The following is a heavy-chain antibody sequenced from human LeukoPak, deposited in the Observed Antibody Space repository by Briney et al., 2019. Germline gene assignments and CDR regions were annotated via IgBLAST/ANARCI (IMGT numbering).Heavy chain of an antibody. CDR3: ARDHVYYYGSGSYYPQPFDY. CDR2: IYHSGST. CDR1: GYSISSGYY. J-gene: IGHJ4*02. V-gene: IGHV4-38-2*02. D-gene: IGHD3-10*01. Sequence: SETLSLTCAVSGYSISSGYYWGWIRQPPGKGLEWIGSIYHSGSTYYNPSLKSRVTISVDTSKNQFSLKPSSVTAADTAVYYCARDHVYYYGSGSYYPQPFDYWGQGTLVTVSS.